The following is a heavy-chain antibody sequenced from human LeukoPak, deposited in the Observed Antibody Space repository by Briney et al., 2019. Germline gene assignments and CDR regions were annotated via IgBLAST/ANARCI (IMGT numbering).Heavy chain of an antibody. J-gene: IGHJ4*02. CDR1: GGSISSYY. D-gene: IGHD1-20*01. Sequence: SETLSLTCTVSGGSISSYYWSWIRQPPGKGLEWIGYIYTSGTTDYNPSLESRVTMSIDTSNNYFSLKLSSVTAADTAVYYCARETNWTFDYWGQGTLVTVSS. CDR2: IYTSGTT. CDR3: ARETNWTFDY. V-gene: IGHV4-4*08.